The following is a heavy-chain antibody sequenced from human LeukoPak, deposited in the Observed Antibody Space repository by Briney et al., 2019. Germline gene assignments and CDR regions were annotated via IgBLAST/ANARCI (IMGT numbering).Heavy chain of an antibody. J-gene: IGHJ4*02. CDR2: MNPNSGNT. CDR1: GYTFTTYD. Sequence: ASVKVSCKASGYTFTTYDINWVRQAPGQGLEWMGWMNPNSGNTGYAQKFQGRVTITTDESTSTAYMELSSLRSEYTAVYYCARAETTVITRMDYWGQGTLVTVSS. CDR3: ARAETTVITRMDY. V-gene: IGHV1-8*03. D-gene: IGHD4-17*01.